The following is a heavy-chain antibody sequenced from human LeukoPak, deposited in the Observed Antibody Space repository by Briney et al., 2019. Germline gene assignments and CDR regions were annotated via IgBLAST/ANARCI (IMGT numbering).Heavy chain of an antibody. D-gene: IGHD6-13*01. Sequence: SETPSLTCTVSGGSISSSSYYWGWIRQPPGKGLEWIGSIYYSGSTYYNPSLKSRVTISVDTSKNQFSLKLSSVTAADTAVYYCARLIDGVAAAGTFFDYWGQGTLVTVSS. CDR1: GGSISSSSYY. CDR3: ARLIDGVAAAGTFFDY. J-gene: IGHJ4*02. V-gene: IGHV4-39*01. CDR2: IYYSGST.